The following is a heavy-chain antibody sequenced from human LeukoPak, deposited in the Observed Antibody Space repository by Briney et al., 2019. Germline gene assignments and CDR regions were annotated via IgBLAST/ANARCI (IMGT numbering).Heavy chain of an antibody. Sequence: ASVTVSCMASGYAITAYYIHWVRQAPGQGLEYMGWINPKSGGTNYAQKFQVRATMTGDTSINTAYMELSRLRSDDTAIYYCARGRIIMVRGVITFDYWGQGTLVTVSS. J-gene: IGHJ4*02. CDR1: GYAITAYY. CDR2: INPKSGGT. D-gene: IGHD3-10*01. V-gene: IGHV1-2*02. CDR3: ARGRIIMVRGVITFDY.